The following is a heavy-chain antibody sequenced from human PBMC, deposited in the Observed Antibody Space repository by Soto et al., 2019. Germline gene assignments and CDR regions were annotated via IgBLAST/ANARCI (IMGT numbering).Heavy chain of an antibody. CDR1: GGSMSSSNW. CDR3: ATSEATVLDY. V-gene: IGHV4-4*02. J-gene: IGHJ4*02. D-gene: IGHD4-17*01. Sequence: QVQLQESGPGLVKPSGTLSLTCTVSGGSMSSSNWWNWVRQPPGKGLEWIGEAHHSGRTNYNPSLKSRVTISVDKSKNHFSLKLSSVTAADTAVYYWATSEATVLDYWGQGTLVTVSS. CDR2: AHHSGRT.